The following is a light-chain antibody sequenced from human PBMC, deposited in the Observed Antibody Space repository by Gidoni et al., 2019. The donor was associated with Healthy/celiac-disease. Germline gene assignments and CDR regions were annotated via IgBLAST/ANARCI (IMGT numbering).Light chain of an antibody. CDR1: QSISSY. V-gene: IGKV1-39*01. CDR3: QQSYSTPWT. Sequence: DIQMTQSPSSLSASVGDRVTITCRASQSISSYLNLYQQKPGKATKLLIYAASSLQSRVPSRFSGSGSGTDFTLTISSLQPEDFATYYCQQSYSTPWTFGQGTKVEIK. J-gene: IGKJ1*01. CDR2: AAS.